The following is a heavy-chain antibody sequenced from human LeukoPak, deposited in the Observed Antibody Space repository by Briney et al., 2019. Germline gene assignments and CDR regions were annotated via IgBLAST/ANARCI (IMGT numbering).Heavy chain of an antibody. CDR2: IFHTGST. D-gene: IGHD6-13*01. Sequence: PSETLSLTCTVSGYSISDGNYWGWIRQPPGKGLEWIGSIFHTGSTYDNPSLKSRVTTSVDTSKNQFSLKLSSVTAADTAVYFCARNRDSSTWSWFDPWGQGALVTVSS. CDR1: GYSISDGNY. J-gene: IGHJ5*02. CDR3: ARNRDSSTWSWFDP. V-gene: IGHV4-38-2*02.